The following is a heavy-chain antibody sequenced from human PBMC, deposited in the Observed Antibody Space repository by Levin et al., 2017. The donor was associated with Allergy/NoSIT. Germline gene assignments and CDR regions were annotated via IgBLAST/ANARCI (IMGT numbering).Heavy chain of an antibody. CDR1: GYTFTSYG. D-gene: IGHD2-2*01. V-gene: IGHV1-18*01. Sequence: EASVKVSCKASGYTFTSYGISWVRQAPGQGLEWMGWISAYNGNTNYAQKLQGRVTMTTDTSTSTAYMELRSLRSDDTAVYYCARARYCSSTSCPAPFDYWGQGTLVTVSS. CDR3: ARARYCSSTSCPAPFDY. J-gene: IGHJ4*02. CDR2: ISAYNGNT.